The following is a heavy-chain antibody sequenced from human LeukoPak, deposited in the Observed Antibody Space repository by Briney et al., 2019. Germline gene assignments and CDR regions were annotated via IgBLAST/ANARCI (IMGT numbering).Heavy chain of an antibody. Sequence: GASVKVSCKASGYTFTSYGISWVRQAPGQGLEWMGWISAYNGNTNYAQKLQGRVTMTTDTSTSTAYMELRSLGSDDTAVYYCARSDGYYDSSGKYYFDYWGQGTLVTVSS. V-gene: IGHV1-18*01. D-gene: IGHD3-22*01. CDR1: GYTFTSYG. J-gene: IGHJ4*02. CDR3: ARSDGYYDSSGKYYFDY. CDR2: ISAYNGNT.